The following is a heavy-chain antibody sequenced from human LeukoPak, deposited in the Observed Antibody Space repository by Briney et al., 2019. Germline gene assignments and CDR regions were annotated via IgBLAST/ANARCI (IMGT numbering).Heavy chain of an antibody. D-gene: IGHD3-22*01. V-gene: IGHV3-23*01. CDR1: GFTFSSYA. CDR2: IVGSGGST. Sequence: PGGSLRLSCAASGFTFSSYAMSGVRQAPGKGLGWVSAIVGSGGSTYYADSVKGRFTISRDNSKNTMYLRMKSLGARETAVYYFARGVWDESSAYYNWFVPSGERTLVTVSP. CDR3: ARGVWDESSAYYNWFVP. J-gene: IGHJ5*02.